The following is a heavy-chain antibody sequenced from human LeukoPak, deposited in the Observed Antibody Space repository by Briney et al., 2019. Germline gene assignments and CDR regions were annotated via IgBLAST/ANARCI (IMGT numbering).Heavy chain of an antibody. Sequence: PGGSLRLSCAASGFTFSSFGMNWVRQAPGKGLEWVSSISSSSSYFYYADSVKGRFTISRDNAKNALYLQMNSLRAEDTAVYYCAREKDTAMVRYYYYMDVWGKGTTVTVSS. J-gene: IGHJ6*03. V-gene: IGHV3-21*01. D-gene: IGHD5-18*01. CDR2: ISSSSSYF. CDR3: AREKDTAMVRYYYYMDV. CDR1: GFTFSSFG.